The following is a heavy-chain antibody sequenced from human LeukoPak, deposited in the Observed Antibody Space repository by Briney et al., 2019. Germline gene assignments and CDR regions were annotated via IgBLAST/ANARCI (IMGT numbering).Heavy chain of an antibody. J-gene: IGHJ4*02. CDR2: IFTSGST. CDR1: GGSISSGNCY. V-gene: IGHV4-61*02. D-gene: IGHD1-26*01. Sequence: SQTLSLTCTVSGGSISSGNCYWSWIRQPAGKGLEWIGRIFTSGSTNYNPSLKSRVTISVDTSRNQFSLKLSSVTAADTAVYYCARSEEGRSYQSFDYWGQGTLVTVSS. CDR3: ARSEEGRSYQSFDY.